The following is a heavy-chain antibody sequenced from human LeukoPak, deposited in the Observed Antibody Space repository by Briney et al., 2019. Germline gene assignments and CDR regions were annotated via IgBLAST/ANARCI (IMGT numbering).Heavy chain of an antibody. CDR1: GFTFSSYS. Sequence: GGSLRLSCAASGFTFSSYSMNWARQAPGKGLEWVSYISTSSSTIYYADSVKGRFTISRDNAKNSLYLQMNSLRDEDTAVYYCARDYRSSSGWTVDYWGQGTLVTVSS. D-gene: IGHD6-19*01. CDR3: ARDYRSSSGWTVDY. V-gene: IGHV3-48*02. J-gene: IGHJ4*02. CDR2: ISTSSSTI.